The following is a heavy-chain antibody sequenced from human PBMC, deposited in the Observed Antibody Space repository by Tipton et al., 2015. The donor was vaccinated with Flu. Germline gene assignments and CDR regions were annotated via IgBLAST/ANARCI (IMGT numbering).Heavy chain of an antibody. CDR1: GYSISSGYY. V-gene: IGHV4-38-2*01. J-gene: IGHJ3*02. CDR2: IYHSGST. Sequence: ILSLTCAVSGYSISSGYYWGWIRQPPGKGLEWIGSIYHSGSTYYNPSLKSRVTISVDTSKNQFSLKLSSVTAADTAVYYCARHPSSLGAFDIWGQGTMVTVSS. D-gene: IGHD7-27*01. CDR3: ARHPSSLGAFDI.